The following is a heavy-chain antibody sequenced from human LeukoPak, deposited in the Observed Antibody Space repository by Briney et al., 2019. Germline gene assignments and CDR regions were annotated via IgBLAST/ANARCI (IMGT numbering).Heavy chain of an antibody. CDR3: ARRGETAVVPAATSFDY. Sequence: ASVKVSSKASGYTFTSYYMHWVRQAPGQGLEWMGIINPSGGSTSYAQKFQGRVTMTRDTSTSTVYMELSSLRSEDTAVYYCARRGETAVVPAATSFDYWGQGTLVTVSS. D-gene: IGHD2-2*01. CDR2: INPSGGST. V-gene: IGHV1-46*01. J-gene: IGHJ4*02. CDR1: GYTFTSYY.